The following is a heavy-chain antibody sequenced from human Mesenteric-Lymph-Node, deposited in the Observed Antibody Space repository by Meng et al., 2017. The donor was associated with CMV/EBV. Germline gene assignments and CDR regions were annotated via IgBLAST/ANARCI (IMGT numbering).Heavy chain of an antibody. CDR3: ARGFTWFDP. J-gene: IGHJ5*02. CDR2: INWNAAHT. V-gene: IGHV3-20*04. CDR1: GFTFSHFA. Sequence: GESLKISCAASGFTFSHFALNWVRRTPGKGLEWVSGINWNAAHTDYADSVKGRFIISRDNAKNSLYLQINSLRAEDTAVYYCARGFTWFDPWGQGTLVTVSS.